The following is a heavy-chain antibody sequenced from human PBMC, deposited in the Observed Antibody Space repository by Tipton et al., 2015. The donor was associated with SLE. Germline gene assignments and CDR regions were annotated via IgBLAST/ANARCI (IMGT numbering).Heavy chain of an antibody. J-gene: IGHJ6*03. CDR1: GGSISSYY. CDR2: FYTSGST. D-gene: IGHD3-9*01. Sequence: TLSLTCTVSGGSISSYYWSWIRQPPGKGLEWIGYFYTSGSTNYNPPLQSRVTISVDTSKNQFSLKLSSVTAADTAVYYCARGASWFDWSPYYYYYYMDVWGKGTTVTVSS. CDR3: ARGASWFDWSPYYYYYYMDV. V-gene: IGHV4-4*08.